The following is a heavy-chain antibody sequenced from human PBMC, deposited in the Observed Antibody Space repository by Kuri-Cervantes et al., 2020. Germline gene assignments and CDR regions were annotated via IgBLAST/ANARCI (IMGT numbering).Heavy chain of an antibody. CDR2: ISSSSSTI. CDR1: GFTFSSYS. D-gene: IGHD4-11*01. J-gene: IGHJ6*03. Sequence: GGSLRLSCVASGFTFSSYSMNWVRQAPGKGLEWVSYISSSSSTIYYADSVKGRFTISRDNAKNSLYLQMNSLRAEDTAVYYCARDLQDYYYYYVDVWGKGTTVTVSS. CDR3: ARDLQDYYYYYVDV. V-gene: IGHV3-48*04.